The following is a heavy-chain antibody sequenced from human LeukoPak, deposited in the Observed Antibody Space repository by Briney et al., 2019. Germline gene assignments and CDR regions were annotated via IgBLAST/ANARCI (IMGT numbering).Heavy chain of an antibody. CDR2: IYYSGST. V-gene: IGHV4-39*01. Sequence: SETLSLTCTVSGGSISSSSYYWGWIRQPPGKGLEWIGSIYYSGSTYYNPSLKSRVTISVDTSKNQFSLKLSSVTAADTAVYHCARSVLEWLSDAFDIWGQGTMVTVSS. J-gene: IGHJ3*02. CDR3: ARSVLEWLSDAFDI. D-gene: IGHD3-3*01. CDR1: GGSISSSSYY.